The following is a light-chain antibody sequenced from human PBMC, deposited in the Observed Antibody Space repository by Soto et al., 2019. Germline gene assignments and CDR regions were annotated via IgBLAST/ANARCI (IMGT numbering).Light chain of an antibody. Sequence: EIVLTQSPATLSLSPGERATLSCRASQSVSSYLACYQQKPGQAPRLLIYDASNRSTGIPARFSGSGSGTDFTLTIRILEPEDFAVYYCQQRSNWPRITFGPGTKVYIK. CDR1: QSVSSY. J-gene: IGKJ3*01. CDR2: DAS. V-gene: IGKV3-11*01. CDR3: QQRSNWPRIT.